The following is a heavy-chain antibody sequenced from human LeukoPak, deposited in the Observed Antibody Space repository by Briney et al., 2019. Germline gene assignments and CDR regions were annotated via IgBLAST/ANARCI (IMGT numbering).Heavy chain of an antibody. CDR1: GFTFSSYA. D-gene: IGHD6-19*01. CDR2: ISYDGRNK. CDR3: ARAGSSGWLFDY. V-gene: IGHV3-30*04. Sequence: PGGSLRLSCAASGFTFSSYAMHWVRQAPGKGLEWVAVISYDGRNKYYADSVKGRFTISRDNSKNTLYLQMNSLRAEDTAVYYCARAGSSGWLFDYWGQGTLVTVSS. J-gene: IGHJ4*02.